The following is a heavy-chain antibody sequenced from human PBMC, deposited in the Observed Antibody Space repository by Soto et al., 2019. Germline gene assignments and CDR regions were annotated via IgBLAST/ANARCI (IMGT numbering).Heavy chain of an antibody. D-gene: IGHD1-26*01. Sequence: QITLNESGPTLVKPTQTLTLTCTFSGFPLGTYGVGVGWIRQPPGKALEWLALIYWDDDKRYSPSLKSRLTITKDTSKRQVFLTLTNMDPVDTATYYCAHRGGGIVDWYFDLWGRGTPVIVSS. CDR2: IYWDDDK. J-gene: IGHJ2*01. CDR1: GFPLGTYGVG. CDR3: AHRGGGIVDWYFDL. V-gene: IGHV2-5*02.